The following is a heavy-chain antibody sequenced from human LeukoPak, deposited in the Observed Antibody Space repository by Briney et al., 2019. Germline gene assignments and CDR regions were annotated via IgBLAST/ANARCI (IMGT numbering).Heavy chain of an antibody. Sequence: GESLKISCKGSGYTFTSYWIGWVRQMPGNGLEWMGIIYPGDSYTKYSPSFQGQVTISADKSISTAYLQWSSLKASDTAKYYCARHDDSSGYYLDYWGQGTLVTVSS. D-gene: IGHD3-22*01. J-gene: IGHJ4*02. CDR1: GYTFTSYW. CDR3: ARHDDSSGYYLDY. V-gene: IGHV5-51*01. CDR2: IYPGDSYT.